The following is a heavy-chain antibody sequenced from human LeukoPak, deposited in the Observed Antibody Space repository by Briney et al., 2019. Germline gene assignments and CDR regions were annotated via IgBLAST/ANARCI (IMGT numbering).Heavy chain of an antibody. D-gene: IGHD2-15*01. CDR3: ARKLGYCSGGSCYLCDY. CDR1: GYIFTSYG. CDR2: ISAYNGNT. J-gene: IGHJ4*02. Sequence: ASVKVSCKASGYIFTSYGINWVRQAPGQGLEWMGWISAYNGNTNYAQKLQGRVTMTTDTSTSTAYMELRSLRSDDTAVYYCARKLGYCSGGSCYLCDYWGQGTLVTVSS. V-gene: IGHV1-18*01.